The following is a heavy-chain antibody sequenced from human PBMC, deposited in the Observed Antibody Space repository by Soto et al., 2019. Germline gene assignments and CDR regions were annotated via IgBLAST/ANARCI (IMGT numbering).Heavy chain of an antibody. CDR2: ISGSGGST. CDR3: AKLRSGWYRRFDY. J-gene: IGHJ4*02. V-gene: IGHV3-23*01. CDR1: GFTFSSYA. Sequence: LRLSCAASGFTFSSYAMSWVRQAPGKGLEWVSAISGSGGSTYYADSVKGRFTISRDNSKNTLYLQMNSLRAEDTAVYYCAKLRSGWYRRFDYWGQGTLVTVSS. D-gene: IGHD6-19*01.